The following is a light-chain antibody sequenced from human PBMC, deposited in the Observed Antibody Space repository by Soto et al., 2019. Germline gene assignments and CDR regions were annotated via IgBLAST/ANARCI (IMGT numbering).Light chain of an antibody. CDR3: NSRTSSGFRV. V-gene: IGLV2-14*01. Sequence: QSALTQPASVSGSPGQSITISCSGTSSDVGGYNHVSWYQHHPGKAPKLMIYEVSNRPSGVSNRFSGSKSGYTASLTISGLQAEDEADYYCNSRTSSGFRVFGTGTKVTVL. CDR1: SSDVGGYNH. J-gene: IGLJ1*01. CDR2: EVS.